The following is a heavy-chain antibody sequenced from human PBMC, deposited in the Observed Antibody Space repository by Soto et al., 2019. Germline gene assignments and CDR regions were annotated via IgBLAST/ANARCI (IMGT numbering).Heavy chain of an antibody. D-gene: IGHD5-18*01. CDR2: INSDGSST. J-gene: IGHJ6*02. CDR3: ARRGYSYYYYGMDV. V-gene: IGHV3-74*01. Sequence: EVQLVESGGGLVQPGGSLRLSCAASGFTFSSYWMHWVRQATGKGLVWVSRINSDGSSTSYADSVKGRFTISRDNAKNTLYLQMNCLRAEDTAVYYCARRGYSYYYYGMDVWGQGTTVTVSS. CDR1: GFTFSSYW.